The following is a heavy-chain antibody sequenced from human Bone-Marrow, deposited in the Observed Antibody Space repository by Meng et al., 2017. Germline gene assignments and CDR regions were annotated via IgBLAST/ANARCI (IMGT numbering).Heavy chain of an antibody. CDR1: GFTFSSYG. J-gene: IGHJ6*02. V-gene: IGHV3-33*01. CDR2: LWYDGSNK. CDR3: AREYSSSWRYYYYGMDV. D-gene: IGHD6-13*01. Sequence: GGSLRLSCAASGFTFSSYGMHWVRQAPGKGLEWVAVLWYDGSNKYYADSVKGRFTISRDNSKNTLYLQMNSLRAEDTAVYYCAREYSSSWRYYYYGMDVWGQGTTVTVSS.